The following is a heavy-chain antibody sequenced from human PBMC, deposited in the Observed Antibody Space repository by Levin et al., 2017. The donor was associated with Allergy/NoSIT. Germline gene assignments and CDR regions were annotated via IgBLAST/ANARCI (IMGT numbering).Heavy chain of an antibody. CDR3: AKDSSGWNPWFDP. CDR2: ISYDGSNK. D-gene: IGHD6-19*01. CDR1: GFTFSSYG. Sequence: GGSLRLSCAASGFTFSSYGMHWVRQAPGKGLEWVAVISYDGSNKYYADSVKGRFTISRDNSKNTLYLQMNSLRAEDTAVYYCAKDSSGWNPWFDPWGQGTLVTVSS. J-gene: IGHJ5*02. V-gene: IGHV3-30*18.